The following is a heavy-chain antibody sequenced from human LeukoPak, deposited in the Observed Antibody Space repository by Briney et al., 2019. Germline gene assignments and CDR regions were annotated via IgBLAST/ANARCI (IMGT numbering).Heavy chain of an antibody. V-gene: IGHV4-4*07. Sequence: ASETLSLTCTVSGGSISNYYWSWIRQPAGKGLEWIGRIHSSGSTNYNPSLKSRVTISVDKSKNQFSLRLSSVIAADTAVYFCARDRCEGYGTSFDSCGQGTLVTVSS. CDR2: IHSSGST. CDR3: ARDRCEGYGTSFDS. CDR1: GGSISNYY. J-gene: IGHJ5*01. D-gene: IGHD2-8*01.